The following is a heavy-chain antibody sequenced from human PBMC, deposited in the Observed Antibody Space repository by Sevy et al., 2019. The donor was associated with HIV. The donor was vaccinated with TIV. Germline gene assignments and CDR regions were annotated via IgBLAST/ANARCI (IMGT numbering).Heavy chain of an antibody. J-gene: IGHJ4*02. CDR2: LSFGCGEI. CDR3: AREGCTKPHDY. D-gene: IGHD2-8*01. CDR1: GFTFSKYS. V-gene: IGHV3-23*01. Sequence: GGSLRLSCAAYGFTFSKYSMSRVRQPPGNGREWVSTLSFGCGEINYADSVKGRFTISRVNSKSSVYLQMNNLRPEDTAVYYCAREGCTKPHDYWGQGTLVTVSS.